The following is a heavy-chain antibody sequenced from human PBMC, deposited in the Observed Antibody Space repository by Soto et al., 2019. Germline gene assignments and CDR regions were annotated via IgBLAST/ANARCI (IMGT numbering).Heavy chain of an antibody. CDR2: ISGGSGST. V-gene: IGHV3-23*01. CDR1: GFTFSSYA. CDR3: AKADDILTGYGFDY. D-gene: IGHD3-9*01. Sequence: EVQLLESGGGLVSPGGSLRLSCAASGFTFSSYAMSWVRQAPGKGLDWASGISGGSGSTNYADSMKGRFTISRDNSKNTLYLQMNSLRAEDKAIYYCAKADDILTGYGFDYCGQGTLITISS. J-gene: IGHJ4*02.